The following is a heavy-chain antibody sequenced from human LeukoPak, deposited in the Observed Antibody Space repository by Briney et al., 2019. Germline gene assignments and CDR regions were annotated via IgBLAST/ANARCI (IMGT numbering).Heavy chain of an antibody. CDR1: GGSIRSSSYY. V-gene: IGHV4-39*01. Sequence: SETLSLTCTVSGGSIRSSSYYWGWIRQPPGMGQEWIGGIYYGGITYYNPFLESRVSISVDTSKNQFSLKLTSVTAADTAVYYCARRGGHTWDVGNWFDPWGQGTLVTVSS. CDR2: IYYGGIT. CDR3: ARRGGHTWDVGNWFDP. D-gene: IGHD1-26*01. J-gene: IGHJ5*02.